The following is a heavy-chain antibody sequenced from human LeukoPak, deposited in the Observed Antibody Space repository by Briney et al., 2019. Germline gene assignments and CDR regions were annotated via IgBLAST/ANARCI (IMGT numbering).Heavy chain of an antibody. CDR1: GFTFNNYA. CDR2: ISDDGGST. D-gene: IGHD1-26*01. Sequence: PGGSLRLSCAASGFTFNNYAINWVRQAPGKGLEWVSGISDDGGSTNYADSVKGRFTVSRDNSKNTLFLQMNSLRAEDTAVHYCAKTTRPLGALDYWGQGTLATVSS. CDR3: AKTTRPLGALDY. J-gene: IGHJ4*02. V-gene: IGHV3-23*01.